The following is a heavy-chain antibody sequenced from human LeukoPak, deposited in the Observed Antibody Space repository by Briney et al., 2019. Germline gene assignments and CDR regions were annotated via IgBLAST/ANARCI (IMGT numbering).Heavy chain of an antibody. CDR2: IYYSGST. V-gene: IGHV4-39*01. J-gene: IGHJ3*02. D-gene: IGHD3-3*01. CDR1: GGSISSSSYY. CDR3: ARSSQAYYDFWSGYYQAFDI. Sequence: SETLSLTCTVSGGSISSSSYYWGWIRQPPGTGLEWIGSIYYSGSTYYNPSLKSRVTISVDTSKNQFSLKLSSVTAADAAVYYCARSSQAYYDFWSGYYQAFDIWGQGTMVTVSS.